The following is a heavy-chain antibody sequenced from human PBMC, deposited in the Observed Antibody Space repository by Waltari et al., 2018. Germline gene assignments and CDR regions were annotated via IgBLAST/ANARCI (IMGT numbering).Heavy chain of an antibody. D-gene: IGHD2-2*01. V-gene: IGHV5-10-1*01. CDR3: VRHRTTYPLEIDY. Sequence: EVQLVQSGAEVKKPEESLRISCEGSGYSFTSHWISGVRQMPGKGLEWVGRIGPRDSFRDDGPAFEGHVTISVDQSLRTAYLQWDSLKASDTAIYYCVRHRTTYPLEIDYWGQGTLVTVSS. J-gene: IGHJ4*02. CDR2: IGPRDSFR. CDR1: GYSFTSHW.